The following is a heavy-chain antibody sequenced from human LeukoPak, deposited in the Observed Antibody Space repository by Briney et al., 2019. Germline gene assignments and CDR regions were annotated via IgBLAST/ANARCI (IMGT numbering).Heavy chain of an antibody. CDR2: ISAYNGKT. CDR1: GYTFISYG. CDR3: AREGFRGSYQPDVAFDV. Sequence: ASVKVSCKASGYTFISYGISWVRRAPGQGLEWMGWISAYNGKTNYAQKFQGRVTMTTDTSTSTAHMELRSLRSDDTAVYHCAREGFRGSYQPDVAFDVWGQGTTVIVSS. D-gene: IGHD1-26*01. V-gene: IGHV1-18*01. J-gene: IGHJ3*01.